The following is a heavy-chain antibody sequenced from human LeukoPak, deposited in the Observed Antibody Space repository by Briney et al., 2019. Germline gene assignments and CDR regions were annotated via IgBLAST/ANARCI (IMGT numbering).Heavy chain of an antibody. CDR3: AKVAVAGTLPSTLYYFDY. Sequence: PSETLSLTCTVSGGSMSPYSWSWIRQPAGNALEWIGRIHSSGRTNYNPSLKSRVTISVDTSKNQFSLKLSSVTAADTAVYYCAKVAVAGTLPSTLYYFDYWGQGTLVTVSS. CDR1: GGSMSPYS. D-gene: IGHD6-19*01. CDR2: IHSSGRT. V-gene: IGHV4-4*07. J-gene: IGHJ4*02.